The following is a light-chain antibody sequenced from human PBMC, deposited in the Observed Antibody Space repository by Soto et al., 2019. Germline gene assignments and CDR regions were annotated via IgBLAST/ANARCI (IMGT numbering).Light chain of an antibody. CDR3: TSYTSSSTLGV. V-gene: IGLV2-14*01. CDR1: SSGVGGYNY. CDR2: EVS. Sequence: SALTQPASVSGSPGQSITISCTGTSSGVGGYNYVSWYQQHPGKAPKLMIYEVSNRPSGVSNRFSGSKSGNTASLTISGLQAEDEADYYCTSYTSSSTLGVFGGGTKLTVL. J-gene: IGLJ3*02.